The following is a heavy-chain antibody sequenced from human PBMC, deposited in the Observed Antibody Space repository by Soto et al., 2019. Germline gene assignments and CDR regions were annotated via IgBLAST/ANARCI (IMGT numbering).Heavy chain of an antibody. CDR2: ISSSSSTI. V-gene: IGHV3-48*01. CDR1: AFTFSRYN. Sequence: GGSLRLPYAASAFTFSRYNKNLVRQAPGKGLEWVSYISSSSSTIYYADSVKGRFTISRDNAKNSLYLQMNSLRAEDTAVYYCASNRGREVSLILVFDICGQGTMVTVSS. J-gene: IGHJ3*02. D-gene: IGHD3-16*02. CDR3: ASNRGREVSLILVFDI.